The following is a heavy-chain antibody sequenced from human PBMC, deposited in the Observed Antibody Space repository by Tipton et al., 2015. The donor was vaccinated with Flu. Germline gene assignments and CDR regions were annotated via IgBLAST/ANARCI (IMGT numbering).Heavy chain of an antibody. J-gene: IGHJ5*02. D-gene: IGHD4-17*01. V-gene: IGHV4-4*07. CDR3: ARHVYGDYVNYLDP. CDR1: GGSINSYY. CDR2: IYSSGST. Sequence: TLSLTCTVSGGSINSYYWSWIRQSAGKGLEWIGRIYSSGSTNYNPSLKSRLTMSIDASKKQFSLRLTSVTAADTAVYYCARHVYGDYVNYLDPWGQGNLVVVSP.